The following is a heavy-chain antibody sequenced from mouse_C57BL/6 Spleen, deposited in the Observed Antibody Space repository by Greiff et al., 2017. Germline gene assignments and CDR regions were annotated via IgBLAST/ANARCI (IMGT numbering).Heavy chain of an antibody. J-gene: IGHJ2*01. Sequence: VQLQQSGPELVKPGASVKISCKASGYAFSSSWMNWVKQRPGKGLEWIGRIYPGDGDTNYNGKFKGKATLTADKSSSTAYMQLSSLTSEDSAVHFCASSDSSGLHFDYWGQGTTLTVSS. CDR2: IYPGDGDT. CDR3: ASSDSSGLHFDY. V-gene: IGHV1-82*01. D-gene: IGHD3-2*02. CDR1: GYAFSSSW.